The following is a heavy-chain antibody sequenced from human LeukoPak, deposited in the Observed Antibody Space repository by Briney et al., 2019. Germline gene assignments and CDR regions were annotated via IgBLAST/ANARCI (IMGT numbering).Heavy chain of an antibody. CDR1: GYTFTGYY. V-gene: IGHV1-2*06. CDR2: INPNSGGT. D-gene: IGHD6-6*01. CDR3: ARAARSRFLFDY. J-gene: IGHJ4*02. Sequence: ASVKVSCKASGYTFTGYYMHWVRQAPGQGLEWMGRINPNSGGTNYAQKFQGRVTMTRGTSISTAYMELSRLRSDDTAVYYCARAARSRFLFDYWGQGTLVTVSS.